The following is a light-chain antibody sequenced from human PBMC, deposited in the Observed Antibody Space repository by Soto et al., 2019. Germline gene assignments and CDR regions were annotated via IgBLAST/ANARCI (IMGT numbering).Light chain of an antibody. CDR3: EQYSGWLPMYT. V-gene: IGKV3-15*01. J-gene: IGKJ2*01. CDR1: QSVGSA. Sequence: EIVMTQSPATLSVSPGERATLSCRASQSVGSALAWHQQKPGQAPRLLIYGASTRATGVPARFSGSGSGTEFTLTISSLQFEDFAVCYCEQYSGWLPMYTFGQGTKLEIK. CDR2: GAS.